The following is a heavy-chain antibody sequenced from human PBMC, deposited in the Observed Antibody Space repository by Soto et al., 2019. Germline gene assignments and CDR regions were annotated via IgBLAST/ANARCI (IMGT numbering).Heavy chain of an antibody. V-gene: IGHV3-23*01. Sequence: PGGSLRLSCAASGFTFSSYAMSWVRQAPGKGLEWVSAIRGSGGSTYYADSVKGRFTISRDNSKNTLYLQMNSLRAEDTAVYYCAKEPAPMCSSWYGYFDYWGQGTLVTVSS. CDR1: GFTFSSYA. CDR3: AKEPAPMCSSWYGYFDY. J-gene: IGHJ4*02. D-gene: IGHD6-13*01. CDR2: IRGSGGST.